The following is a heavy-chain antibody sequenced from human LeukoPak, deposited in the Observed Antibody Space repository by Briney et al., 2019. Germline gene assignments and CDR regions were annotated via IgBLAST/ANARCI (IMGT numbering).Heavy chain of an antibody. Sequence: SEPLSLTCPVSGGSISSYYWSWIRQPPGKGLEWIGYIYYSGSTNYNPSLKSRVTISVDTSKNQFSLKLSSVTAADTAVYYCARTPIFGVVFDYWGQGTLVTVSS. D-gene: IGHD3-3*01. CDR1: GGSISSYY. CDR2: IYYSGST. CDR3: ARTPIFGVVFDY. J-gene: IGHJ4*02. V-gene: IGHV4-59*01.